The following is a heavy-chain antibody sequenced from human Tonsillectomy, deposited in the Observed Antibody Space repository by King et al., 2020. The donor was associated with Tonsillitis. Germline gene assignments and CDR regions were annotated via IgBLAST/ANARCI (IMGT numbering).Heavy chain of an antibody. CDR1: GFTFSNYA. Sequence: VQLVESGGGLVQPGGSLRLSCAASGFTFSNYAMNWVRQAPGKGLEWVSLISGNSRGTYDRDSVRGRFTISRDGSKNTVHLQMNSLRAEDTAIYYCAKTHVDGDYSFDYWGQGTPVTVSS. CDR2: ISGNSRGT. D-gene: IGHD4-17*01. CDR3: AKTHVDGDYSFDY. J-gene: IGHJ4*02. V-gene: IGHV3-23*03.